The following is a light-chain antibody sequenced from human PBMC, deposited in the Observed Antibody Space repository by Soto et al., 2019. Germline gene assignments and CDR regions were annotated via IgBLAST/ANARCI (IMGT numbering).Light chain of an antibody. CDR2: AAS. J-gene: IGKJ2*01. V-gene: IGKV1-17*01. CDR3: LQHNGYPHT. Sequence: DIQMTQSPSSLSASVGDRVTITCRASQGIGNDLGWFQQKPGKAPKRLIYAASILESGVPSRFSGSGSGTEFTLTISSLHPEDFATYFCLQHNGYPHTFGQGTKLEIK. CDR1: QGIGND.